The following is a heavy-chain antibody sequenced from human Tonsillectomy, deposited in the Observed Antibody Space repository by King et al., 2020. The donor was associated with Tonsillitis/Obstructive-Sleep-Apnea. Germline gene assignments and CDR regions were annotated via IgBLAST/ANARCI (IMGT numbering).Heavy chain of an antibody. CDR1: GFALTTSDKC. CDR2: IDWNDDK. CDR3: AHIPSCRVCSGWVYFDY. Sequence: TLKESGPALVKPTQTLTLTCTFSGFALTTSDKCVSWIRQPPGKALEWLARIDWNDDKYYTSSLKTRLTISKDTSENQVVLTMTNMDAVDTSTYYCAHIPSCRVCSGWVYFDYWGQGTLVIVSS. J-gene: IGHJ4*02. D-gene: IGHD6-25*01. V-gene: IGHV2-70*11.